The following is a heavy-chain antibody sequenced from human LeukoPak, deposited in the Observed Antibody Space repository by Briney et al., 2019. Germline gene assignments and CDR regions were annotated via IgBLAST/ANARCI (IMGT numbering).Heavy chain of an antibody. V-gene: IGHV3-53*01. D-gene: IGHD6-19*01. CDR1: GFTVSSNY. Sequence: GGSLRLSCAASGFTVSSNYMSWVRQAPGKGLEWVSVIYSGGSTYYADSVKGRFTISRYNSKNTLYLQMNSLRAEDTAVYYCARGYRYSSGWYYFDYWGQGTLVTVSS. J-gene: IGHJ4*02. CDR3: ARGYRYSSGWYYFDY. CDR2: IYSGGST.